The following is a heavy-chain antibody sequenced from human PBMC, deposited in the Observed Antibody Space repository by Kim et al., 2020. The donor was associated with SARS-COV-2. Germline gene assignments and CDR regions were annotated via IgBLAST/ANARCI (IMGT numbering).Heavy chain of an antibody. V-gene: IGHV5-51*01. D-gene: IGHD3-9*01. CDR2: IYPGDSDT. CDR3: ARGTHDILAGYTN. Sequence: GESLKISCKGSGYSFTDYWIGWVRQMPGKGLEWMGIIYPGDSDTRYSPSFQGQVTISADKSISTAFLQWSSLKASDTAMYFCARGTHDILAGYTNWAQGTLVTVSS. CDR1: GYSFTDYW. J-gene: IGHJ4*02.